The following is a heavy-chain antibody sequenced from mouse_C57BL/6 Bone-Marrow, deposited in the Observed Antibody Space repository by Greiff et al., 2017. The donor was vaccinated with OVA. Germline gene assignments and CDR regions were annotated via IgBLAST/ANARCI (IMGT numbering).Heavy chain of an antibody. CDR1: GFTFSDYY. V-gene: IGHV5-12*01. Sequence: EVHLVESGGGLVQPGGSLKLSCAASGFTFSDYYMYWVRQTPEKRLEWVAYISNGGGSTYYPDTVKGRFTISRDNAKNTLYLQMSRLKSEDTAMYYCARQGYAVYFDYWGQGTTLTVSS. CDR3: ARQGYAVYFDY. CDR2: ISNGGGST. J-gene: IGHJ2*01.